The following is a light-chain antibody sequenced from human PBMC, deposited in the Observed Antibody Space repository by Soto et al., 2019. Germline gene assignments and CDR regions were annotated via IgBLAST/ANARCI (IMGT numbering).Light chain of an antibody. Sequence: QSALTQPPSASGSPGQSVTISCTGTTTDVGGYDLVSWYQQHPGKAPKVIIYEVTKRPSGVPDRFFGSKSGSTASLTVSGLQAEDEAVYYCCSYTVGDTVVFGGGTKVTAL. CDR3: CSYTVGDTVV. J-gene: IGLJ2*01. CDR1: TTDVGGYDL. CDR2: EVT. V-gene: IGLV2-8*01.